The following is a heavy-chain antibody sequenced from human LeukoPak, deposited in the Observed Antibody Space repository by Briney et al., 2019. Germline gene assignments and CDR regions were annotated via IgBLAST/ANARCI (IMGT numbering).Heavy chain of an antibody. J-gene: IGHJ4*02. V-gene: IGHV4-30-4*08. D-gene: IGHD3-3*01. CDR2: IYHSGTT. Sequence: PSQTLSLTCTASGGSMSSGDYYWSWIRQPPGKGLEWMGYIYHSGTTYYNPSLKSRITMSVDTSKNQFSLRLTSVTAADTAVYYCATWRFYFDYWGQGTLVTVSS. CDR1: GGSMSSGDYY. CDR3: ATWRFYFDY.